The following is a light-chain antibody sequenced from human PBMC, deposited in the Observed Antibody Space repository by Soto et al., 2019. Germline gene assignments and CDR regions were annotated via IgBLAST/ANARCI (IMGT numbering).Light chain of an antibody. CDR3: SSYAGRINLVV. CDR1: SSDVGGYYS. V-gene: IGLV2-8*01. CDR2: EVT. Sequence: QSALTQPPSASGSPGQSVTISCTGTSSDVGGYYSVSWYQQRPGKAPKLIIYEVTKRPSGVPDRFSGSKSGSTASLTVSGLQSDDEADYYCSSYAGRINLVVFGTGTKLTVL. J-gene: IGLJ1*01.